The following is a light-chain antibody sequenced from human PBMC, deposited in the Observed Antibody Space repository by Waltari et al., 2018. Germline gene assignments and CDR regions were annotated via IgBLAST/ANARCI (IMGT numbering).Light chain of an antibody. CDR2: KDT. CDR1: ALPKQD. Sequence: SYYLSQPPSVSVSPGQLARITCSVDALPKQDAYCLQQKSAQSPVLVISKDTERPSNIPERFSASTSGTTVTLTISGVQAEDEADYYCQSADITGTYEVFGGGTKLTVL. CDR3: QSADITGTYEV. V-gene: IGLV3-25*03. J-gene: IGLJ3*02.